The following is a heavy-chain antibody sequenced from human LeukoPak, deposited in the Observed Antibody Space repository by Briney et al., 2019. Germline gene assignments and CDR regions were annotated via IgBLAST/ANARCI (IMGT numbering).Heavy chain of an antibody. D-gene: IGHD3-22*01. CDR2: IYYSGST. V-gene: IGHV4-59*01. CDR1: GGSISGYY. Sequence: SETLSLTCTVSGGSISGYYWSWIRQPPGKGLEWIGYIYYSGSTNYNPSLKSRVTISVDTSKNQFSLKLSSVTAADTAVYYCARDGYDSSGYPIGAFDIWGQGTMVTVSS. J-gene: IGHJ3*02. CDR3: ARDGYDSSGYPIGAFDI.